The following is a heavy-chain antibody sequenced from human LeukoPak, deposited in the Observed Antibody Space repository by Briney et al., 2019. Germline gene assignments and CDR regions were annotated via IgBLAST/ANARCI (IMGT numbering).Heavy chain of an antibody. CDR3: ARDNPLQYHDY. J-gene: IGHJ4*02. D-gene: IGHD4-11*01. V-gene: IGHV4-59*01. CDR2: IYYSGST. Sequence: SETLSLTCTVSGGSISSYYWSWIRQPPGKGLEWIGYIYYSGSTNYNPSLKSRVTISVDTSKNQFSLKLSSVTAADTAVYYCARDNPLQYHDYWGQGTLVTVSS. CDR1: GGSISSYY.